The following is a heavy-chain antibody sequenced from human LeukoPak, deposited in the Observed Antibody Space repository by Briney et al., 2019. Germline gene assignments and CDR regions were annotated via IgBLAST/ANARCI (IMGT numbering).Heavy chain of an antibody. CDR3: AKIRGSGSYWTFDY. J-gene: IGHJ4*02. Sequence: GGSLRLSCEASGFTFSSYAMSWVRQAPGKGLEWVSAISGSGGSTYYADSVKGRFTISRDNSKNTLYLQMNSLRAEDTVVYYCAKIRGSGSYWTFDYWGQGTLVTVSS. D-gene: IGHD1-26*01. CDR2: ISGSGGST. CDR1: GFTFSSYA. V-gene: IGHV3-23*01.